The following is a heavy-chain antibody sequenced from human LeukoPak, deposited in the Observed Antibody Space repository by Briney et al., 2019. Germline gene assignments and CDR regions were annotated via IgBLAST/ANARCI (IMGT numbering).Heavy chain of an antibody. CDR1: GFTFSSYA. D-gene: IGHD6-19*01. CDR3: ARKDRAVAGIFDY. CDR2: ISGSGGST. Sequence: GGSLRLSCAASGFTFSSYAMSWVRQAPGKGLEWVSAISGSGGSTYYADSGKGRFTISRDNSKNRLYLPMNSLRAEDTAVYYCARKDRAVAGIFDYWGQGTLVTVSS. J-gene: IGHJ4*02. V-gene: IGHV3-23*01.